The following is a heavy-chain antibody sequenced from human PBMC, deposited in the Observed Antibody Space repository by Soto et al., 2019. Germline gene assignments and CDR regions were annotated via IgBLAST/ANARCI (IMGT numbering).Heavy chain of an antibody. CDR2: IFSNDEK. CDR1: GFSLSSAGMG. V-gene: IGHV2-26*01. D-gene: IGHD3-16*01. Sequence: QVTLKESGPVLVKPTETLTLTCTVSGFSLSSAGMGVSWIRQPPGKALEWLAHIFSNDEKSYSTSLKIRLIIFTVASNSQVVLIMTIMDPVDTATYYCAPIRVGRQLGGFDPWGQGILVTVSS. J-gene: IGHJ5*02. CDR3: APIRVGRQLGGFDP.